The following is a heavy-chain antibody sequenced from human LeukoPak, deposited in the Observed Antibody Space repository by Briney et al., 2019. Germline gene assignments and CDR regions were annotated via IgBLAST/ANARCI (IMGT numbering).Heavy chain of an antibody. CDR2: ISYDGSNK. Sequence: GGSLRLSCAASGFTFSSYAMHWVRQAPGKGLEWVAVISYDGSNKYYADSVKGRFTFSRDNSKNTLYLQMNSLRAEDTAVYYCARDSKSGAWNLGWFDPWGQGTLVTVSS. CDR3: ARDSKSGAWNLGWFDP. J-gene: IGHJ5*02. CDR1: GFTFSSYA. V-gene: IGHV3-30-3*01. D-gene: IGHD1-1*01.